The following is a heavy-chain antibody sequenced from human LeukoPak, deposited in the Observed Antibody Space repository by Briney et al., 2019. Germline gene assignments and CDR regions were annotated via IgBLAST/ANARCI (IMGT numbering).Heavy chain of an antibody. CDR2: IYYSGST. J-gene: IGHJ5*02. CDR1: GGSISSYY. D-gene: IGHD2-8*01. V-gene: IGHV4-59*01. CDR3: ARDNGISFDP. Sequence: SETLSLTCTVSGGSISSYYWSWIRQPPGKGLEWIGYIYYSGSTNYNPSLKSRVTISVDTSKNQFSLKPSSVAAADTAVYYCARDNGISFDPWGQGTLVTVSS.